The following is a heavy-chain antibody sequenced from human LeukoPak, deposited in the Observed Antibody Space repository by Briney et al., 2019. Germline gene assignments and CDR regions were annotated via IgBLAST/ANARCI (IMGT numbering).Heavy chain of an antibody. CDR1: GFTLNNAC. CDR3: CKVVRGKNFFEN. D-gene: IGHD6-6*01. Sequence: GGSLRLSCVASGFTLNNACMSWVRQAPGKGLEWVGHIKGNNDGGTTDHAPPVKGRFTISRDDSKNTLSLQMNSLKTEDTAVYYCCKVVRGKNFFENWGQGTLVAVSS. V-gene: IGHV3-15*01. CDR2: IKGNNDGGTT. J-gene: IGHJ4*02.